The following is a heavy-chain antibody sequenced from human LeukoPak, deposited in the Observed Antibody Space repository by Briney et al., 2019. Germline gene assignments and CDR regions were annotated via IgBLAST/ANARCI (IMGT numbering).Heavy chain of an antibody. CDR3: ADIAAAGSDAFDI. CDR1: GYTFTGYY. D-gene: IGHD6-13*01. CDR2: INPSSGGT. V-gene: IGHV1-2*02. J-gene: IGHJ3*02. Sequence: ASVKVSCKASGYTFTGYYMHWVRQAPGQGLEWMGWINPSSGGTNYAQKFQGRVTMTRDTSISTAYMELSRLRSDDTAVYYCADIAAAGSDAFDIWGQGTMVTVSS.